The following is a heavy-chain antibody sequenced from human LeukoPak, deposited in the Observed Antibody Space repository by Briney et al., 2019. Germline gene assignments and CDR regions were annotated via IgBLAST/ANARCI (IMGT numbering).Heavy chain of an antibody. CDR1: GGSFSGYY. CDR2: INHSGST. J-gene: IGHJ4*02. D-gene: IGHD5-18*01. CDR3: ARGYSLDY. Sequence: SETLSLTCAVYGGSFSGYYWSWIRQPPGKGLEWIGEINHSGSTNYNPSLKSRVTISVDASKNQFSLKLSSVTAADTAVYYCARGYSLDYWGQGTLVTVSS. V-gene: IGHV4-34*01.